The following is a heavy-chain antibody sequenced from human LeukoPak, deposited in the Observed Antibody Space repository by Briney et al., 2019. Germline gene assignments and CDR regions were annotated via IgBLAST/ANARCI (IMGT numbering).Heavy chain of an antibody. Sequence: GGSLRLSCAASGFTFSSYWMSWVRQAPGKGLEWVANIKGDGSDKYYVDSVKGRFTISRDNSKNSLYLQMNSLRAEDTAAYYCARDHGPYSSGWSEYWGQGTLVSVSS. J-gene: IGHJ4*02. CDR3: ARDHGPYSSGWSEY. CDR1: GFTFSSYW. CDR2: IKGDGSDK. V-gene: IGHV3-7*01. D-gene: IGHD6-19*01.